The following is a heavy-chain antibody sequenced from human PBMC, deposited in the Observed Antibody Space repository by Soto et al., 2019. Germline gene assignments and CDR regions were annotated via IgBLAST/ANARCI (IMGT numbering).Heavy chain of an antibody. D-gene: IGHD3-3*01. V-gene: IGHV1-3*01. CDR1: GYTFSSYA. J-gene: IGHJ6*02. Sequence: GASVKVSCKASGYTFSSYAMHWVRQAPGQRLEWMGWTNAGNGNTKYSQKFQGRVTITRDTSASTAYMELSSLRSEDTAVYYCGRSIFGVVMYYYGMDFWGQGTTVTVSS. CDR2: TNAGNGNT. CDR3: GRSIFGVVMYYYGMDF.